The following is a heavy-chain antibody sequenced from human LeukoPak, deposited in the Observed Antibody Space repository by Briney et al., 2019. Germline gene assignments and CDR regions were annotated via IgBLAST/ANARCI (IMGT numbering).Heavy chain of an antibody. Sequence: GGSLRLSCAASGFTFSSYGMHWVRQAPGKGLEWVAVISYDGSNKYYADSVKGRFTISRDNSKNTLYLQMNSLRAEDTAVYYCAKTYYYDSSGHKSLDYWGQGTLVTVSS. V-gene: IGHV3-30*18. J-gene: IGHJ4*02. CDR1: GFTFSSYG. D-gene: IGHD3-22*01. CDR3: AKTYYYDSSGHKSLDY. CDR2: ISYDGSNK.